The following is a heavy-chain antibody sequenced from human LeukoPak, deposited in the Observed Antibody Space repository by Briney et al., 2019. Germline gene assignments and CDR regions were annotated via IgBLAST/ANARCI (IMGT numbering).Heavy chain of an antibody. V-gene: IGHV1-2*02. D-gene: IGHD1-1*01. J-gene: IGHJ6*03. CDR3: ARGRGTPGTSRDFYFYYYMDV. Sequence: ASVKVSCKASGYTFTGYYMHWVRQAPGQGLEWMGWINPNSGGTNYAQNFQGRVTITRDTSASTVYMELSSLTSDDRAVYYCARGRGTPGTSRDFYFYYYMDVWGTGTTVTVSS. CDR1: GYTFTGYY. CDR2: INPNSGGT.